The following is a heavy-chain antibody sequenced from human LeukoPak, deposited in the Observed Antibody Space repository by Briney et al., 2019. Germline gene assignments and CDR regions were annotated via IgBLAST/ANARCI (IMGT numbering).Heavy chain of an antibody. CDR3: ARESFKAVAGYLDY. CDR2: ISGSGGTT. V-gene: IGHV3-23*01. J-gene: IGHJ4*02. Sequence: GGSLRLSCAASGFTFSNYAMTWVRQGPGKGLEWVSGISGSGGTTYYADSEKGRFTTSRDNFRNTLYLQMNSLTAADTAVYFCARESFKAVAGYLDYWGQGILVTVSS. D-gene: IGHD6-19*01. CDR1: GFTFSNYA.